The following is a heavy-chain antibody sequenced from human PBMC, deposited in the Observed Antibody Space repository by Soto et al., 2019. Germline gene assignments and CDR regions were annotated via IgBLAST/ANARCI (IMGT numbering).Heavy chain of an antibody. D-gene: IGHD6-13*01. CDR3: ARLQAAVPHY. V-gene: IGHV4-39*01. Sequence: QVQLQESGPVLVMPSETLSLTCTVSGDSISGSPYFWGWIRQPPGKRLEWIGSIFYDGYTLYTPSLKSRVTISVDTSKNRFSLKLTSVAAADTAIYFCARLQAAVPHYWGQGILVTVSS. CDR1: GDSISGSPYF. CDR2: IFYDGYT. J-gene: IGHJ4*02.